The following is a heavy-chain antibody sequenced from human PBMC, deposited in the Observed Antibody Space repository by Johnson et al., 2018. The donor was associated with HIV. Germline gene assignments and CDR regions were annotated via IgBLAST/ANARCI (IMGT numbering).Heavy chain of an antibody. CDR1: GFTFSSYA. CDR3: ATELLSTEHDVFDI. Sequence: QVQLVESGGGVVQPGRSLRLSCAASGFTFSSYAMHWVRQAPGKGLEWVAVISYDGSNKYYADSVKGRFTISRDNSKNTLYLQMNSLRAEDTAVYYCATELLSTEHDVFDIWGQGTMVTVSS. V-gene: IGHV3-30-3*01. J-gene: IGHJ3*02. D-gene: IGHD3-10*01. CDR2: ISYDGSNK.